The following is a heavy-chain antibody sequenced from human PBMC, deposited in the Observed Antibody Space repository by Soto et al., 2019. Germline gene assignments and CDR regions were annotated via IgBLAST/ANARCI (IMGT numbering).Heavy chain of an antibody. V-gene: IGHV4-38-2*01. D-gene: IGHD3-22*01. CDR3: ARVASGDSSGYYYALFDY. CDR1: GCSISSGYY. Sequence: SETLSLTCAVSGCSISSGYYWGWIRQPPGKGLEWIASIYHSGSTYYNPSLKSRVTISVDTSKNQSSLKLSSVTAADTAVYYCARVASGDSSGYYYALFDYWGQGTLVTVSS. J-gene: IGHJ4*02. CDR2: IYHSGST.